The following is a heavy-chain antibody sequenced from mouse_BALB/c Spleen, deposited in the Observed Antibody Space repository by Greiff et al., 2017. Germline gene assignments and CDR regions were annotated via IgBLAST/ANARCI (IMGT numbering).Heavy chain of an antibody. D-gene: IGHD2-1*01. J-gene: IGHJ4*01. V-gene: IGHV5-17*02. CDR1: GFTFSSYA. CDR2: ISSGSSTI. CDR3: ARYGNYYAMDY. Sequence: EVQVVESGGGLVKPGGSLKLSCAASGFTFSSYAMSWVRQSPEKGLEWVAYISSGSSTIYYADTVTGRFTISRDNPKNTLFLPMASLRSEDTAMYYYARYGNYYAMDYWGQGTSVTVSS.